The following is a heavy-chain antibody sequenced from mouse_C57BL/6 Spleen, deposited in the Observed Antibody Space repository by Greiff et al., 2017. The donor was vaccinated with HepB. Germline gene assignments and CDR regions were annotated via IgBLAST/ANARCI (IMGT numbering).Heavy chain of an antibody. CDR2: IYPGDGDT. J-gene: IGHJ2*01. D-gene: IGHD2-3*01. V-gene: IGHV1-82*01. CDR3: ARANDGYYFDD. CDR1: GYAFSSSW. Sequence: QVQLQQSGPELVKPGASVKISCKASGYAFSSSWMNWVKQRPGKGLEWIGRIYPGDGDTNYNGKFKGKATLTADKSSSTAYMHLSSLTSEDSAVYFCARANDGYYFDDWGQGTTLTVSS.